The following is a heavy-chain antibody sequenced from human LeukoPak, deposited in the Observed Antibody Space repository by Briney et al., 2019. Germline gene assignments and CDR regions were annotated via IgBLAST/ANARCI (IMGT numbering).Heavy chain of an antibody. V-gene: IGHV3-15*01. CDR2: IKSKIDGGTT. Sequence: PGGSLRLSCVASGFTFSNAWMSWVRQAPGKGLEWVGRIKSKIDGGTTDYAAPVKGRFTISRDDSKNTLYLQMNSLKTEDTAVYYCTTTPLRYFDWFGYWGQGTLVTVSS. CDR3: TTTPLRYFDWFGY. J-gene: IGHJ4*02. D-gene: IGHD3-9*01. CDR1: GFTFSNAW.